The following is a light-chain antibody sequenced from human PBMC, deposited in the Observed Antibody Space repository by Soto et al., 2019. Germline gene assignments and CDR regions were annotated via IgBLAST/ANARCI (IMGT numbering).Light chain of an antibody. V-gene: IGKV1-5*03. CDR3: QQYDSYSPT. Sequence: DIQMTQSPSTLSASIGDRVTITCRASQSVSNWLAWYQQKPGKAPKLLIYKASSLESGVPSRFSGRGSGTDFTLTISSLQPGDFATYYCQQYDSYSPTFGQGTKVDI. CDR2: KAS. J-gene: IGKJ1*01. CDR1: QSVSNW.